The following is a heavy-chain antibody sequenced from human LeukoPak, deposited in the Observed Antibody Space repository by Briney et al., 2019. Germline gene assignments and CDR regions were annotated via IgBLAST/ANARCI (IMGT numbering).Heavy chain of an antibody. J-gene: IGHJ5*02. CDR3: ARSRTSTSPMSFWFDP. CDR1: EYSFTSYW. CDR2: IYPGDSDT. V-gene: IGHV5-51*01. D-gene: IGHD2-2*01. Sequence: GESLKISCKGSEYSFTSYWIGWVRQMPGKGLEWMGIIYPGDSDTRYSPSFQGQVTISADKSITTAYLQWSSLKASDTAIYYCARSRTSTSPMSFWFDPWGQGTLVTVSS.